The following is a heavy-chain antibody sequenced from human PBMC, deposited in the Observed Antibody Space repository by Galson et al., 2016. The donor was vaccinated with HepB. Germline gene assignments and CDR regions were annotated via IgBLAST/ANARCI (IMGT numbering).Heavy chain of an antibody. V-gene: IGHV3-23*01. CDR1: GFSFNSYA. CDR2: ISGTGGTT. Sequence: SLRLSCAVSGFSFNSYAFSWVRQTPGKGLECVSAISGTGGTTDYTDSVKGRFTISRDNSQSRLYLQMNSLRAEDTAIYYCAKENDFWRGYLRHWGQGALVTVSS. J-gene: IGHJ4*02. CDR3: AKENDFWRGYLRH. D-gene: IGHD3-3*01.